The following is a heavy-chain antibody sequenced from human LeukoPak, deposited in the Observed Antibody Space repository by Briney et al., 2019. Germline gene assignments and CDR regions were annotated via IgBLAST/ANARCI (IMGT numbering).Heavy chain of an antibody. CDR1: GGSFSGYY. CDR2: INHSGST. CDR3: AREAAADRYYFDY. J-gene: IGHJ4*02. V-gene: IGHV4-34*01. Sequence: PSETLSLTCAVYGGSFSGYYWSWIRQPPGKGLEWIGEINHSGSTNYNPSLKSRVTISVDTSKNQFSLKLSSVTAADTAVYYCAREAAADRYYFDYWGQGTLVTVSS. D-gene: IGHD6-13*01.